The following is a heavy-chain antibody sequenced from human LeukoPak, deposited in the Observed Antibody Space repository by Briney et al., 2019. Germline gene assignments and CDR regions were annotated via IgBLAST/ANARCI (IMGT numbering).Heavy chain of an antibody. CDR1: GFTFSSYA. J-gene: IGHJ4*02. V-gene: IGHV3-23*01. Sequence: GGSLRLSCAASGFTFSSYAMSWVRQAPGKGLEWVSAISGSGGSTYYADSVKGRFTISRDNSKNTLYLQMNSLRAKDTAVYYCAKGGRVGATVDYFDYWGQGTLVTVSS. CDR3: AKGGRVGATVDYFDY. D-gene: IGHD1-26*01. CDR2: ISGSGGST.